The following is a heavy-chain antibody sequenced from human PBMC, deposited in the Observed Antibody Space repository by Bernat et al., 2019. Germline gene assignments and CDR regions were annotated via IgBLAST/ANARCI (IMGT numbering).Heavy chain of an antibody. J-gene: IGHJ3*02. D-gene: IGHD3-10*01. CDR1: GGSISSYY. CDR3: ARWPLGAGGDAFDI. CDR2: IYYSGST. V-gene: IGHV4-59*01. Sequence: QVQLQESGPGLVKPSETLSLTCTVSGGSISSYYWSWIRQPPGKGLEWIGYIYYSGSTNYNPSPKSRVTISVDTSKNQFSLKLSSVTAADTAVYYCARWPLGAGGDAFDIWGQGTMVTVSS.